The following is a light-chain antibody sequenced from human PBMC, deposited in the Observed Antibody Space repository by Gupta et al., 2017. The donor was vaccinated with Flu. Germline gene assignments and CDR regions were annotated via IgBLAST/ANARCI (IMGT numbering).Light chain of an antibody. J-gene: IGLJ2*01. Sequence: QSLLTQPPSASGTPGQRVTLSCSGSRSNIGSNYVYWYQQLPGTAPKLLIYRNNQRPSGVPDRFSGSKSGTSASLAISGLRSEDEADYYCSAWDDSLSAVVLGGGTKLTVL. V-gene: IGLV1-47*01. CDR3: SAWDDSLSAVV. CDR2: RNN. CDR1: RSNIGSNY.